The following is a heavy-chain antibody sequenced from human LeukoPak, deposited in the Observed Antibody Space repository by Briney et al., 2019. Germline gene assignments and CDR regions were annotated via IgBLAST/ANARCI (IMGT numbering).Heavy chain of an antibody. D-gene: IGHD6-13*01. Sequence: PSETLSLTCAVYGGSFSGYYWSWIRQPPGKGLEWIGEINHSGSTNYNPSLKSRVTISVDTSKNQFSLNLSSVTAADTAVYYCARRRTAAGRRWFDPWGQGTLVTVSS. CDR1: GGSFSGYY. V-gene: IGHV4-34*01. J-gene: IGHJ5*02. CDR2: INHSGST. CDR3: ARRRTAAGRRWFDP.